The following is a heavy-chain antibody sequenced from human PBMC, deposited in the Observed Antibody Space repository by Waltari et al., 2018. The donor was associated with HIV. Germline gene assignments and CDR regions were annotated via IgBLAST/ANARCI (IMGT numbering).Heavy chain of an antibody. D-gene: IGHD2-15*01. CDR3: ARGSSYSAHNWLDP. CDR1: GGSIGSSNW. J-gene: IGHJ5*02. V-gene: IGHV4-4*02. Sequence: QVQLQESGPGLVKPSGTLSLTCAVSGGSIGSSNWWVWVRQPAGKGLEWIGDVYYSGSTNYNPSLKSRVTISVDTSKSRFFLSLKSVTAADTAIYYCARGSSYSAHNWLDPWGQGTLVTVSS. CDR2: VYYSGST.